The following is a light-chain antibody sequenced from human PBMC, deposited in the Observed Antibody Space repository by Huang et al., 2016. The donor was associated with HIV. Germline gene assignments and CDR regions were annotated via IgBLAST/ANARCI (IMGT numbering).Light chain of an antibody. CDR2: GAS. J-gene: IGKJ1*01. Sequence: EIVMTQSPATLSVSPGERATLPCRANQNVSSNLAWYQRKPGQAPRLLIYGASTRATGIPARFSGSGSGTEFTLTISSLQSEDFAVYYCQQYNNWPRTFGQGTKVEIK. CDR3: QQYNNWPRT. V-gene: IGKV3-15*01. CDR1: QNVSSN.